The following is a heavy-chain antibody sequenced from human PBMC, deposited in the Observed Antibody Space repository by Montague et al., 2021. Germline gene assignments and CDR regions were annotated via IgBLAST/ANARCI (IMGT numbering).Heavy chain of an antibody. V-gene: IGHV4-38-2*02. J-gene: IGHJ6*03. CDR3: ARERDRYYYMDI. CDR1: RSLINSDYY. Sequence: SETLSLTCTVSRSLINSDYYWGWIRQPPGTGLELMGSVSHGGRTYYNPSLKSRVTISVDTSNNHFSLKLSSVTAADTAMYYCARERDRYYYMDIWGKGTTITVSS. CDR2: VSHGGRT.